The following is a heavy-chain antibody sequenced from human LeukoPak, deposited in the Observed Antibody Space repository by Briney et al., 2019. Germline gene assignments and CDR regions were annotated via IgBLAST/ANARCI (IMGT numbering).Heavy chain of an antibody. CDR1: GGSISSYY. CDR3: ARHRAYGDYADAFDI. Sequence: PSGTLSLTCTVSGGSISSYYWSWIRQPPGKGLEWIGYIYYSGSTNYNPSLKSRVTISVDTSKNQFSLKLSSVTAADTAVYYCARHRAYGDYADAFDIWGQGTMVTVSS. J-gene: IGHJ3*02. V-gene: IGHV4-59*08. CDR2: IYYSGST. D-gene: IGHD4-17*01.